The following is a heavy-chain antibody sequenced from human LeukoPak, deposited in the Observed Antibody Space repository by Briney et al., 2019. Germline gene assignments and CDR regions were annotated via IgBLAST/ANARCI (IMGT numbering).Heavy chain of an antibody. D-gene: IGHD4-17*01. CDR2: INHSGST. J-gene: IGHJ6*03. CDR1: GGSFSGYY. CDR3: ARGTYGDYRDGYYFYMDV. Sequence: NPSETLSLTCAVYGGSFSGYYWSWIRQPPGKGLEWIGEINHSGSTNYNPSLKSRVSISVDTSKNQFSLNLRSVTAADTAVYYCARGTYGDYRDGYYFYMDVWGKGTTVTVSS. V-gene: IGHV4-34*01.